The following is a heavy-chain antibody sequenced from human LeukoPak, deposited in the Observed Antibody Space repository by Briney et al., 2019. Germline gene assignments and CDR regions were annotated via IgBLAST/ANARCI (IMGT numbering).Heavy chain of an antibody. CDR2: ISAYNGNT. J-gene: IGHJ4*02. V-gene: IGHV1-18*04. Sequence: ASVKVSCKASGYTFTGYYMHWVRQAPGQGLEWMGWISAYNGNTNYAQKLQGRVTMTTDTSTSTAYMELRSLRSDDTAVYYCAREQYYYDSSGSFDYWGQGTLVTVSS. CDR3: AREQYYYDSSGSFDY. CDR1: GYTFTGYY. D-gene: IGHD3-22*01.